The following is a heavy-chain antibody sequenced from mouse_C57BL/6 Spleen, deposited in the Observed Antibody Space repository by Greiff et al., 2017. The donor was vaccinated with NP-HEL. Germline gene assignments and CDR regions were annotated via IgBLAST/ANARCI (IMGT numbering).Heavy chain of an antibody. Sequence: VQRVESGPELVKPGASVKISCKASGYAFSSSWMNWVKQRPGKGLEWIGRIYPGDGDTNYNGKFKGKATLTADKSSSTAYMQLSSLTSEDSAVYFCAKAFDYWGQGTTLTVSS. D-gene: IGHD3-2*02. CDR1: GYAFSSSW. CDR3: AKAFDY. V-gene: IGHV1-82*01. CDR2: IYPGDGDT. J-gene: IGHJ2*01.